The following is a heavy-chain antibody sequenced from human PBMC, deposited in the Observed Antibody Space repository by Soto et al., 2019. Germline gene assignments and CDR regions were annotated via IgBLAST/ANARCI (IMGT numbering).Heavy chain of an antibody. J-gene: IGHJ6*02. CDR2: IYSGGST. CDR3: ARVSPDCSSTSCGTYMDV. CDR1: GFTVSSNY. V-gene: IGHV3-53*01. Sequence: GGSLRLSCAASGFTVSSNYMSWVRQAPGKGLEWVSVIYSGGSTYYADSVKGRFTISRDNSKNTLYLQMNSLRAEDTAVYYCARVSPDCSSTSCGTYMDVWGQGTTVTVSS. D-gene: IGHD2-2*01.